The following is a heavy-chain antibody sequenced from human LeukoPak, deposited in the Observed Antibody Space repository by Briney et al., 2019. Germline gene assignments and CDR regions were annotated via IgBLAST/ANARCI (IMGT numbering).Heavy chain of an antibody. J-gene: IGHJ4*02. Sequence: SETLSLTCAVYGGSFSGYYWSWIRQPPGEGLEWIGEINHSGSTNYNPSLKSRVTISVDTSKNQFSLKLSSVTAADTAVYYCARHLSSSWNFDYWGRGTLVTVSS. D-gene: IGHD6-13*01. CDR3: ARHLSSSWNFDY. CDR2: INHSGST. V-gene: IGHV4-34*01. CDR1: GGSFSGYY.